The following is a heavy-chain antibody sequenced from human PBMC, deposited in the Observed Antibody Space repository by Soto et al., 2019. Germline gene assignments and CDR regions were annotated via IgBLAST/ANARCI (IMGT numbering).Heavy chain of an antibody. CDR2: TYYSGST. J-gene: IGHJ5*02. Sequence: SETLSLTCTVSGGSISSGGYYWSWIRQHPGKGLEWIGYTYYSGSTYYNPSLKSRVTISVDTSKNQFSLKLSSVTAADTAVYYCAREGCSSTSCYRWFDPWGQGTLVTVSS. D-gene: IGHD2-2*01. V-gene: IGHV4-31*03. CDR3: AREGCSSTSCYRWFDP. CDR1: GGSISSGGYY.